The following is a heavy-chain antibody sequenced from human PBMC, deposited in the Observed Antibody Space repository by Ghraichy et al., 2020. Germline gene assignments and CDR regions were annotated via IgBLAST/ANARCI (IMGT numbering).Heavy chain of an antibody. V-gene: IGHV5-51*01. D-gene: IGHD2/OR15-2a*01. CDR1: GYNFSTYW. Sequence: GESLNISCQGSGYNFSTYWIAWVRQMPGKGLEWMGIIYPADSDTRVSPSFQGQVTLSVDESISTAYLQWSSLKASDTALYYCARQTLNLWPDCFDYWAQGTLVTVSS. CDR2: IYPADSDT. CDR3: ARQTLNLWPDCFDY. J-gene: IGHJ4*02.